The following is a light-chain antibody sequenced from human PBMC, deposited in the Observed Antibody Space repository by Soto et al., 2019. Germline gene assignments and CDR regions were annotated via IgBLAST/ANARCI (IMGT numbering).Light chain of an antibody. CDR3: QQYVDSPET. CDR1: QSISSY. V-gene: IGKV3-20*01. Sequence: EIVLTQSPGTLSLSPGERATLSCRVSQSISSYVAWYQQKPGQAPRVLIYDSSSRATGVPDRFSGSGSGTDFTLTISRLEPEDFAVYYCQQYVDSPETFGGGTKVEIK. CDR2: DSS. J-gene: IGKJ4*01.